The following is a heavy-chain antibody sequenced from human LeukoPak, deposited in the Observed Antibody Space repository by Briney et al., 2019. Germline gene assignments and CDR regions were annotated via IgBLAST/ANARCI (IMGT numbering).Heavy chain of an antibody. Sequence: GGSLRLSCAASGFTFSGYWMSWVRQAPGKGLEWVANIKQDGSEKYYVDSVKGRFTISRGNAKNSLYLQMNSLRAEDTAVYYCARGSGGRDGYQGYFDYWGQGTLVTVSS. CDR1: GFTFSGYW. J-gene: IGHJ4*02. CDR3: ARGSGGRDGYQGYFDY. V-gene: IGHV3-7*01. CDR2: IKQDGSEK. D-gene: IGHD5-24*01.